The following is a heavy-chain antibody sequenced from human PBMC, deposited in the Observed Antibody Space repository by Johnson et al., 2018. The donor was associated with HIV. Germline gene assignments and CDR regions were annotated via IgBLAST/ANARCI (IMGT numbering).Heavy chain of an antibody. D-gene: IGHD1-26*01. V-gene: IGHV3-53*01. CDR1: GFTVSSNY. CDR2: IYSGGST. Sequence: QLVESGGGLVQPGGSLRLSCAASGFTVSSNYMSWVRQAPGKGLEWVSVIYSGGSTYYADSVKGRFTISRDNSKNTLYLQMNSLRAEDTAVYYCAKATMSGNLHPAGAFDIWGQGTMVTVSS. CDR3: AKATMSGNLHPAGAFDI. J-gene: IGHJ3*02.